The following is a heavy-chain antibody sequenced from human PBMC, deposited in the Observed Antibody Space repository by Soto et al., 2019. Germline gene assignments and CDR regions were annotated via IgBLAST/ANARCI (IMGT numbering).Heavy chain of an antibody. CDR2: ISGSGGST. D-gene: IGHD1-26*01. V-gene: IGHV3-23*01. J-gene: IGHJ4*02. CDR1: GFTFSSYA. CDR3: AKDGSIVGATLIDY. Sequence: GGSLRLSCAASGFTFSSYAMSWVRQAPGKGLEWVSAISGSGGSTYYADSVKGRFTISRDNSKNTLYLQMNSLRAEDTAVYYCAKDGSIVGATLIDYWGQGTLVTVSS.